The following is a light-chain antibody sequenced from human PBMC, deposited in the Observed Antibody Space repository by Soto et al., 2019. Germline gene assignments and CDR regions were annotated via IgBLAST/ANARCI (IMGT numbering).Light chain of an antibody. CDR3: QQYGSAPVT. J-gene: IGKJ5*01. CDR1: QSVSSSY. V-gene: IGKV3-20*01. Sequence: EIVLTQSPGTLSLSPGERATLSCRASQSVSSSYLAWYQQKPGQAPRLLIYGASSRATGIPDRFSGSGSGTDFTLTISRLEPEDLAVYYCQQYGSAPVTFGQGTRLEIK. CDR2: GAS.